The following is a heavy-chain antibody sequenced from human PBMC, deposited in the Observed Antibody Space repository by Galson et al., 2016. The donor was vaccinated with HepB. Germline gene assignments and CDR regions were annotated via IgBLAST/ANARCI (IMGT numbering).Heavy chain of an antibody. CDR3: ARGGTPYDFWTTGAFDI. V-gene: IGHV3-30-3*01. Sequence: SLRLSCAASGFTFSSYAMHWVRQAPGKGLEWVALISYDGSNKYYADSVKGRFTLSRDNSKNTLYLQMNSLRAEDTAVYYWARGGTPYDFWTTGAFDIWGQGTMVTVSS. J-gene: IGHJ3*02. CDR1: GFTFSSYA. CDR2: ISYDGSNK. D-gene: IGHD3-3*01.